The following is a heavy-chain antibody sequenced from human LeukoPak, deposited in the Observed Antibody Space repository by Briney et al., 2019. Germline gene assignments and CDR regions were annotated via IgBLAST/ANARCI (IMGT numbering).Heavy chain of an antibody. Sequence: PWETLSLPCTVSGGSISGHYWSWIRQPPGKGLEWIGYIYDSGNTKSNPSLTSRVTISIDTSKNRFSLKLGSVTAADTAVYYCAKGEGDYWGQGTLVAVSS. D-gene: IGHD2-21*01. CDR3: AKGEGDY. V-gene: IGHV4-59*11. J-gene: IGHJ4*01. CDR1: GGSISGHY. CDR2: IYDSGNT.